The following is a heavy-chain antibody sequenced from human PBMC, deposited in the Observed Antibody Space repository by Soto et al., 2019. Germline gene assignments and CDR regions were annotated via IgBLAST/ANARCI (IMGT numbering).Heavy chain of an antibody. V-gene: IGHV1-69*02. CDR1: GDNLSSYT. Sequence: LVKVSCKASGDNLSSYTISWVRQAPGQGLEWMGRIIPILGIANYAQKFQGRVTITADKSTSTAYMELSSLRSEDTAVYYCASTRIVVVPAGDQVNNYGMDVWGQGTTVT. D-gene: IGHD2-2*01. CDR2: IIPILGIA. CDR3: ASTRIVVVPAGDQVNNYGMDV. J-gene: IGHJ6*02.